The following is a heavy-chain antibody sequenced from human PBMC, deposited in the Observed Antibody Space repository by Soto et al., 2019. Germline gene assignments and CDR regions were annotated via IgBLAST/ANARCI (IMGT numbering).Heavy chain of an antibody. Sequence: QVQLVQSGAEVKRPGSSVKVSCKASGDTFSSHTHSWVRQAPGQGLEWMGRVIPYLDATNYAQEFQGRVTVTADKSASTAYMELRDLTFEDTAVYYCAREVRGNIRSWRQRTLVTVPP. D-gene: IGHD5-18*01. CDR1: GDTFSSHT. V-gene: IGHV1-69*08. CDR3: AREVRGNIRS. CDR2: VIPYLDAT. J-gene: IGHJ5*02.